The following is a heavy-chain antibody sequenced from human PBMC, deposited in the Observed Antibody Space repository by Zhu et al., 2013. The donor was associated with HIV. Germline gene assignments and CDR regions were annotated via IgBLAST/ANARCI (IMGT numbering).Heavy chain of an antibody. CDR1: GFKFMDSH. CDR3: VKGTGGNEWGFV. V-gene: IGHV1-2*02. CDR2: IFTSGGGV. Sequence: QVQLMQSGAEVKKSGASVRISCETSGFKFMDSHLHWVRQVAGQRFEWMGWIFTSGGGVNYARQFQGRLRLTRDVFSESVFMDLSGLNSGDTGVYYCVKGTGGNEWGFVWGQGSLVVVS. D-gene: IGHD7-27*01. J-gene: IGHJ4*02.